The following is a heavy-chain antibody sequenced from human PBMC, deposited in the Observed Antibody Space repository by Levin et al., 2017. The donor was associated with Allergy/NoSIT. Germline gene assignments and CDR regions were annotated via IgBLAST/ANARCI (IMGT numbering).Heavy chain of an antibody. CDR2: ISKSGSSV. Sequence: GGSLRLSCAASGFTFSDYYMSWIRQAPGKGLEWVSYISKSGSSVYYADSVKGRFTISRDNPKNSLYLQMNSLRAEDTAVYYCARVRLSGRHFDFWGQGTLVTVSS. CDR3: ARVRLSGRHFDF. J-gene: IGHJ4*02. CDR1: GFTFSDYY. D-gene: IGHD1-14*01. V-gene: IGHV3-11*01.